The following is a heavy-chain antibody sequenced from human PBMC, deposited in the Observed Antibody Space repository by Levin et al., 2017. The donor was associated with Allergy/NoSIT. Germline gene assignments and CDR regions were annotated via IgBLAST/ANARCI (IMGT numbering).Heavy chain of an antibody. Sequence: GESLKISCAASGFAFSSYVMSWVRLAPGKGLEWVSIISGNGDNIYYVDSVKGRFTISRDNSQNTLYMQMNSLRAEDTAIYYCAKDSAGIPLDYWGQGTLVTVSS. D-gene: IGHD5-18*01. CDR1: GFAFSSYV. CDR2: ISGNGDNI. J-gene: IGHJ4*02. CDR3: AKDSAGIPLDY. V-gene: IGHV3-23*01.